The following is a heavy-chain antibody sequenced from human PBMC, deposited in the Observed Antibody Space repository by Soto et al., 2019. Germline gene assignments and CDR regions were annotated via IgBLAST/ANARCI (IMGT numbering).Heavy chain of an antibody. J-gene: IGHJ4*02. V-gene: IGHV1-2*02. CDR3: ARSAQVFLHVTGIYFDFDH. CDR2: VHPDSGGT. D-gene: IGHD2-8*02. Sequence: QVQLVQSGAEVKEAGAAVRVSCKTSGYIFTDHLVHWVRQSPGQGLEWVGWVHPDSGGTKVAQRFQDRVTMTADTSISTAYMELTRLRPDDTAIFYCARSAQVFLHVTGIYFDFDHWGQGTPVTVSS. CDR1: GYIFTDHL.